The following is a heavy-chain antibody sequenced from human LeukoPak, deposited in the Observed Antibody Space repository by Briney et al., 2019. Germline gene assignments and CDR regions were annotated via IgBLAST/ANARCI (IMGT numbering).Heavy chain of an antibody. CDR3: AKELPTYYFYGMDV. J-gene: IGHJ6*02. CDR2: ISYDGSEK. CDR1: GFTFNDYG. D-gene: IGHD1-26*01. Sequence: AGTSLRLSCAASGFTFNDYGMHWVRQAPGKGLEWVAFISYDGSEKYYADSVKGRFTISRDNSKKMLYLQMNSLRAEDTAVYYCAKELPTYYFYGMDVWGQGTTVTVSS. V-gene: IGHV3-30*18.